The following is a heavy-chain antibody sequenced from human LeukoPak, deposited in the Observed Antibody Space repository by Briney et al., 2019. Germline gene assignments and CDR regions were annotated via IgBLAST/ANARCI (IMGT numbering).Heavy chain of an antibody. V-gene: IGHV4-59*11. D-gene: IGHD2-21*01. CDR2: IYYSGST. J-gene: IGHJ3*02. CDR1: GGSINSHY. Sequence: SETLSLTCTVSGGSINSHYWSWIRQPPGKGLEWIGYIYYSGSTHYNPSLKSRVTISLDTSKNQFSLKLSSVTAADSAVYYCARRGRGPYYAFDIWGQGTMVTVSS. CDR3: ARRGRGPYYAFDI.